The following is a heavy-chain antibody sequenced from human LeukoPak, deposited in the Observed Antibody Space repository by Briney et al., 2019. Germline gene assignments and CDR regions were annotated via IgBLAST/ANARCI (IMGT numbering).Heavy chain of an antibody. CDR2: ISYDGGNK. Sequence: GRSLRLSCAASGFTFSDYGMHWVRQAPGKGLEWVALISYDGGNKFYADSVRDRFTISRDNSKNTLFLQMNSLRIEDTAVYYCARADYGDYVDIDYWGQGTLVTVSS. CDR1: GFTFSDYG. D-gene: IGHD4-17*01. V-gene: IGHV3-30*03. J-gene: IGHJ4*02. CDR3: ARADYGDYVDIDY.